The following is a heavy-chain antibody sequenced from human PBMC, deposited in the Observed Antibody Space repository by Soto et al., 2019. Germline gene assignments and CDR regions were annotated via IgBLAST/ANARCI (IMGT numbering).Heavy chain of an antibody. Sequence: PSETLSLTCTVSGASITFGGYSWSWIRQTPGKGLEWIGYINHLETTFYNPSFESRLTLSIDRAKNQFSLKLHSMSAADRAVYFCARGGGSDYFAYWGQGILVIVS. CDR3: ARGGGSDYFAY. D-gene: IGHD1-26*01. CDR2: INHLETT. V-gene: IGHV4-30-2*01. J-gene: IGHJ4*02. CDR1: GASITFGGYS.